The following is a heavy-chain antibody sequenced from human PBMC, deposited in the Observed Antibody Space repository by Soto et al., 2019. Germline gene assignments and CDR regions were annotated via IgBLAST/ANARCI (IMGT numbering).Heavy chain of an antibody. CDR3: ARPGWSDYETNYYYYYMDV. CDR1: GGSISSSSYY. J-gene: IGHJ6*03. Sequence: SETLSLTCTVSGGSISSSSYYWGWIRQPPGKGLEWIGSIYYSGSTYYNPSLKSRVTISVDTSKNQFSLKLGSVTAADTAVYYCARPGWSDYETNYYYYYMDVWGKGTTVTVSS. D-gene: IGHD5-12*01. CDR2: IYYSGST. V-gene: IGHV4-39*01.